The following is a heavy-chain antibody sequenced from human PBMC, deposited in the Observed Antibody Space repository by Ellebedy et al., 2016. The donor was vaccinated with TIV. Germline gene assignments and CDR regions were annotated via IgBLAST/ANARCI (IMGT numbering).Heavy chain of an antibody. CDR1: GFTFSNYA. V-gene: IGHV3-23*01. Sequence: PGGSLRLSCAASGFTFSNYAMSWVRQAPGKGLEWISAVPGPGVDKYFYADSVKGRFTISRDNPKSTLFLQMNSLRAEDTAVYYCMNRGAYGAYRVYWGQGTLVTVSS. CDR2: VPGPGVDK. D-gene: IGHD4-17*01. CDR3: MNRGAYGAYRVY. J-gene: IGHJ4*02.